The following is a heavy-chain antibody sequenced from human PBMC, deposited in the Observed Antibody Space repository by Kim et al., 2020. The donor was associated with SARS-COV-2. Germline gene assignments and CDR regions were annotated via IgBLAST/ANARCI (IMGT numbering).Heavy chain of an antibody. V-gene: IGHV4-4*02. J-gene: IGHJ4*02. D-gene: IGHD5-12*01. CDR3: ARGRYSGYDTTDTSSLYFDY. CDR1: GGSISSSNW. CDR2: IYHSGST. Sequence: SETLSLTCAVSGGSISSSNWWSWVRQPPGKGLEWIGEIYHSGSTNYNPSLKSRVTISVDKSKNQFSLKLSSVTAADTAVYYCARGRYSGYDTTDTSSLYFDYWGQGTLVTVSS.